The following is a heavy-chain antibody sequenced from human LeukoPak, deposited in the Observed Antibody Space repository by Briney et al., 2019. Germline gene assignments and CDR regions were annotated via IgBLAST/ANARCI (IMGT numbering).Heavy chain of an antibody. CDR1: GDSVSSNSAT. CDR3: ARDKGGGVDTALAY. J-gene: IGHJ4*02. CDR2: TYYRPKWYN. Sequence: SQTLSLTCALSGDSVSSNSATWNWIRQSPSRGLEWLVRTYYRPKWYNNYAVSVKSGITITPDTSNNPYSLQLNSVTPEDTAVYYCARDKGGGVDTALAYWGQGTLVTVSS. D-gene: IGHD5-18*01. V-gene: IGHV6-1*01.